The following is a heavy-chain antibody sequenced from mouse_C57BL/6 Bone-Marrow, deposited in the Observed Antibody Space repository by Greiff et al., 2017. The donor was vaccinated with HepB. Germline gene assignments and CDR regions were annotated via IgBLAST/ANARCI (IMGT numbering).Heavy chain of an antibody. CDR1: GYTFTDYY. D-gene: IGHD1-1*01. Sequence: QVQLQQSGAELVRPGASVKLSCKASGYTFTDYYINWVKQRPGQGLEWIARIYPGSGNTYYNEKFKGKATLTAEKSSSTAYMQLSSLTYEDSAVYFCYSSYAGNSMDYWGQGTSVTVSS. CDR2: IYPGSGNT. V-gene: IGHV1-76*01. CDR3: YSSYAGNSMDY. J-gene: IGHJ4*01.